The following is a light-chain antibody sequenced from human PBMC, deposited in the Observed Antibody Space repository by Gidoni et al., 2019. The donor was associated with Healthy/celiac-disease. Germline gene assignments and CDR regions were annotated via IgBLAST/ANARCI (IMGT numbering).Light chain of an antibody. CDR3: QQYNSYWT. V-gene: IGKV1-5*03. Sequence: DIQMTQSPSTLSASLGDRVTITCRASQIISSWFAWYQKKPGKSPKLLIYKASSLESGVPSRFSGSASGKEFTITISRLQPYEFATYYCQQYNSYWTFGQGAKVEIK. J-gene: IGKJ1*01. CDR1: QIISSW. CDR2: KAS.